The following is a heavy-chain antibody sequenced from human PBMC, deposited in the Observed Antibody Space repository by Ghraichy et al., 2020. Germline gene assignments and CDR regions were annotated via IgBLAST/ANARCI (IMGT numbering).Heavy chain of an antibody. CDR3: TFFYGGNQNGIDY. D-gene: IGHD4-23*01. CDR2: INAGSGNT. Sequence: ASVKVSCKASGYTFTSYAMHWVRQAPGQRLEWMGWINAGSGNTKYSQKFQGRVTLTRDTSASTSYMELSSLRSEDTAVYYCTFFYGGNQNGIDYWGQGTLVTVSS. CDR1: GYTFTSYA. V-gene: IGHV1-3*01. J-gene: IGHJ4*02.